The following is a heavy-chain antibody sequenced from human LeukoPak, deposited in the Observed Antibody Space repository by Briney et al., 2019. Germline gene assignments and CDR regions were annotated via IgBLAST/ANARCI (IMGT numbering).Heavy chain of an antibody. J-gene: IGHJ4*02. CDR1: GFTFSSYE. CDR2: ISSSSSTI. CDR3: AREGGGYNNRGFDY. Sequence: SGGSLRLSRAAPGFTFSSYEMNWGRQAAGKGLEWVSYISSSSSTIYYADSVKGPFTISRDNAKNSLYLQMNSLRAEDTAVYYCAREGGGYNNRGFDYWGQGTLVTVSS. V-gene: IGHV3-48*01. D-gene: IGHD5-24*01.